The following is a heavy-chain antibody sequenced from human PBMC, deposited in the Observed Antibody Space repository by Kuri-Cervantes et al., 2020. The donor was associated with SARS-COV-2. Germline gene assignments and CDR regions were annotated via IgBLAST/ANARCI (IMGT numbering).Heavy chain of an antibody. V-gene: IGHV3-21*01. D-gene: IGHD3-3*01. CDR1: GFTFSSYS. J-gene: IGHJ6*02. CDR2: ISSSSSYI. Sequence: ETLSLTCAASGFTFSSYSMNWVRQAPGKGLEWVSSISSSSSYICYADSVKGRFTISRDNAKNSLYLQMNSLRAEDTAVYYCAVDFWSGYSLRIGGAPGYGMDVWGQGTTVTVSS. CDR3: AVDFWSGYSLRIGGAPGYGMDV.